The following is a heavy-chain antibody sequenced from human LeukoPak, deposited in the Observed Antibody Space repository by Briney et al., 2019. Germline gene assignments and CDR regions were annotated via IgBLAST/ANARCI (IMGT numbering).Heavy chain of an antibody. D-gene: IGHD3-9*01. V-gene: IGHV1-2*02. CDR3: ARWASKDYDILTGYKDYYYMDV. J-gene: IGHJ6*03. CDR2: INPNSGGT. CDR1: GYTFTGYY. Sequence: ASVKVSCKASGYTFTGYYMHWVRQAPGQGLEWMGWINPNSGGTNYAQKFQGRVTMTRDTSISTAYMELSRLRSDDTAVYYCARWASKDYDILTGYKDYYYMDVWGKGTTVTISS.